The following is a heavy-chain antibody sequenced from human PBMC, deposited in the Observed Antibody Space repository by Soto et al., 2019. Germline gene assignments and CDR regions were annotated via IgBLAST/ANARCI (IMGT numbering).Heavy chain of an antibody. V-gene: IGHV4-34*01. D-gene: IGHD3-10*01. CDR3: ARGVPFYGSGSYFSYGWFDP. CDR1: GGSFSGYY. J-gene: IGHJ5*02. CDR2: INHSGST. Sequence: PSETLSLTCAVYGGSFSGYYWSWIRQPPGKGLEWIGEINHSGSTNYNPSLKSRVTISVDTSKNQFSLKLSSVTAADTAVYYCARGVPFYGSGSYFSYGWFDPWGQGTLVTV.